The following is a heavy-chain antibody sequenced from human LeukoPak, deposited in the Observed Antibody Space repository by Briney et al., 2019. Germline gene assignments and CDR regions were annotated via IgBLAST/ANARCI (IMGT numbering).Heavy chain of an antibody. CDR1: GGTFSSYA. J-gene: IGHJ3*02. CDR3: AREHPRGGAFDI. D-gene: IGHD6-25*01. CDR2: IIPIIGTA. Sequence: ASVKVSCKASGGTFSSYAISWVRQAPGQGLEWMGGIIPIIGTANYAQKFQGRVTITADESTSTAYMELSSLRSEDTAVYYCAREHPRGGAFDIWGQGTMVTVSS. V-gene: IGHV1-69*13.